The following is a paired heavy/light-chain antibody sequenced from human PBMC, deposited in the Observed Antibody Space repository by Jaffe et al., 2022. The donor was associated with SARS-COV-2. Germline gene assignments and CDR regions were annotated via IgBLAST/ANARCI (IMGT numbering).Heavy chain of an antibody. CDR1: GGSISNYY. D-gene: IGHD3-3*01. CDR2: IYYTGST. J-gene: IGHJ5*01. CDR3: AREQVTIFGLNGWFDS. Sequence: QVHLQESGPGLVKPSETLSLTCSVSGGSISNYYWSWVRQPPGKGLEWIGYIYYTGSTTYNPSLKGRVTISVDTSKNQFSLHLSSVTAADTAVYYCAREQVTIFGLNGWFDSWGQGILVTVSS. V-gene: IGHV4-59*01.
Light chain of an antibody. V-gene: IGKV4-1*01. CDR1: QSLLYSSNNKDH. J-gene: IGKJ4*01. CDR2: WAS. CDR3: QQYYITSS. Sequence: DIVMTQSPDSLAVSLGERATINCKSSQSLLYSSNNKDHLAWYQQRPGQPPKVLIYWASTRESGVPDRFSGSGSGTDFTLTISSVQAEDVAVYYCQQYYITSSFGGGTKVEIK.